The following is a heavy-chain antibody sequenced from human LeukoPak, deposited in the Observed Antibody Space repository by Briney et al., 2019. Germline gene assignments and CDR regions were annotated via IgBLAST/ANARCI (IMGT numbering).Heavy chain of an antibody. Sequence: SQTLSLTCAFSGDSVSSNSAAWNWIRQSPSRGLEWLGRTYYRSKWYNDYAVSVKSRITINPDTSKNQFSLQLNSVTPEDTAVYYCTGSSGGSGEVDYWGQGTLVTVSS. J-gene: IGHJ4*02. CDR3: TGSSGGSGEVDY. CDR1: GDSVSSNSAA. V-gene: IGHV6-1*01. CDR2: TYYRSKWYN. D-gene: IGHD2-15*01.